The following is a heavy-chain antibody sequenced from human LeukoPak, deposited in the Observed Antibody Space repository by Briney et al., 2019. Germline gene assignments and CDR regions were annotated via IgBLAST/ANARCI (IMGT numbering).Heavy chain of an antibody. Sequence: GGSLRLSCAASGFTFSNYNMNWVRQAPGKGPEWVSYTSSSSSTIYYADSVKGRFTISRDNAKKSLSLQMNSLRADDTAVYYCARTDRTGALGRFRMRSDAFDIWGQGTVVTVSS. J-gene: IGHJ3*02. CDR2: TSSSSSTI. CDR1: GFTFSNYN. D-gene: IGHD3-3*01. CDR3: ARTDRTGALGRFRMRSDAFDI. V-gene: IGHV3-48*01.